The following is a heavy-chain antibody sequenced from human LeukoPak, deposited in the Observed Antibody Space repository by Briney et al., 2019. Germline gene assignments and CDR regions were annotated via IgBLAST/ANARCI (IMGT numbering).Heavy chain of an antibody. CDR3: ARAIYKSTGTYGY. D-gene: IGHD1-1*01. Sequence: PSETLSLTCAVYGGSFSGYYWSWIRQPPGKGLEWIGEINHTGSTNHNPSLKSRVTISVDTSKNQFSLKLSSVTAADTAVYYCARAIYKSTGTYGYWGQGTLVTVYS. CDR2: INHTGST. V-gene: IGHV4-34*01. J-gene: IGHJ4*02. CDR1: GGSFSGYY.